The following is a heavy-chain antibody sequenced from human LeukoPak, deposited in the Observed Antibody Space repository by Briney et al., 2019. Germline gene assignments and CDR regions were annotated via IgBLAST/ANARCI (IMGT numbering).Heavy chain of an antibody. J-gene: IGHJ6*02. Sequence: PSETLSLTCTVSGGSISSHYWSWIRQPPGKGLEWIGYIYYSGSTNYNPSLKSRVTISVDTSKNQFSLKLSSVTAADTAVYYCARLEGSSSGPGYGMDVWGQGTTVTVSS. V-gene: IGHV4-59*08. D-gene: IGHD6-6*01. CDR1: GGSISSHY. CDR3: ARLEGSSSGPGYGMDV. CDR2: IYYSGST.